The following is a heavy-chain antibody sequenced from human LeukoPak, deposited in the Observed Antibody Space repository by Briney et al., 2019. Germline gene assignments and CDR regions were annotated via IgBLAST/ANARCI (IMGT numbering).Heavy chain of an antibody. CDR3: AREGYCSATNCFYGMDI. CDR2: IQYDGSKT. J-gene: IGHJ6*02. CDR1: GFTFSSYG. Sequence: GGSLRLSCAASGFTFSSYGMHWVRQAPGKGLEWITAIQYDGSKTYYADSVKGRFTISRDQSKNTLDLQMSSLRAEDTAMYYCAREGYCSATNCFYGMDIWGQGTTVTVSS. D-gene: IGHD2-2*01. V-gene: IGHV3-33*05.